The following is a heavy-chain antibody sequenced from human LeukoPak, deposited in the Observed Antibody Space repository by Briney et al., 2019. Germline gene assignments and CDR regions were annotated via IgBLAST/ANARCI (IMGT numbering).Heavy chain of an antibody. Sequence: WGSLRLSCAASGFTVSSNYISWVRQAPGKGLEWVSVIYSGGSTYYADSVKGRFTISRDNSKNTLYLQMNSLRAEDTALYYCARDRWGYSYGGDWGQGTLVTVSS. J-gene: IGHJ4*02. CDR3: ARDRWGYSYGGD. V-gene: IGHV3-66*01. D-gene: IGHD5-18*01. CDR2: IYSGGST. CDR1: GFTVSSNY.